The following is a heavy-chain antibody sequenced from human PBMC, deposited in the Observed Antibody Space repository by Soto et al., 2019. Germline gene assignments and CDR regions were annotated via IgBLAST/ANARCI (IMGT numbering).Heavy chain of an antibody. D-gene: IGHD1-1*01. CDR2: FDPEDGET. J-gene: IGHJ4*02. V-gene: IGHV1-24*01. CDR3: ATDHSGRGPHPTRATQALDY. Sequence: QVQLVQSGAEVKKPGASVKVSCKVSGYTLTELSMHWVRQAPGKGLEWMGGFDPEDGETIYAQKFQGRVTMTEDTSTDTAYMELSSLRSEDTAVYYCATDHSGRGPHPTRATQALDYWGQGTLVTVSS. CDR1: GYTLTELS.